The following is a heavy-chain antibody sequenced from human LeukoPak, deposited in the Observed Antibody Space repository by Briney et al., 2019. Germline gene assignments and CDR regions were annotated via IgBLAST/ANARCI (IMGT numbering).Heavy chain of an antibody. J-gene: IGHJ5*02. CDR2: IIPIFGTA. CDR1: GGTFSSYA. CDR3: ARDPLHYYDRSGYYFDWFDP. Sequence: SVKVSCKASGGTFSSYAISWVRQAPGQGLEWMGRIIPIFGTANYAQKFQGRVTITTDEFTSTAYMELSSLRPEDTAVYYCARDPLHYYDRSGYYFDWFDPWGQGTLVTVSS. V-gene: IGHV1-69*05. D-gene: IGHD3-22*01.